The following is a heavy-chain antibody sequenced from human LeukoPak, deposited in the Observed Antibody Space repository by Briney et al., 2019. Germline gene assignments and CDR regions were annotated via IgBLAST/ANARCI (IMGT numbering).Heavy chain of an antibody. V-gene: IGHV1-69*13. Sequence: GASVKVSCKASGGTFSSYAISWVRQAPGQGLEWMGGIIPIFGTANYAQKFQGRVTITADESTSTAYMELSSLRSEDTAVYYCARRLGAAYYFDYWGQGTLVTVSS. J-gene: IGHJ4*02. CDR2: IIPIFGTA. CDR3: ARRLGAAYYFDY. CDR1: GGTFSSYA. D-gene: IGHD2-15*01.